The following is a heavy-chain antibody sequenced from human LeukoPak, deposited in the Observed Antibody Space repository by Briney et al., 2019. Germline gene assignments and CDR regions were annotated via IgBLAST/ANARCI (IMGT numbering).Heavy chain of an antibody. J-gene: IGHJ6*03. CDR2: IWYDGSNK. CDR1: GFTFSSYG. V-gene: IGHV3-33*06. D-gene: IGHD4-11*01. CDR3: AKNGGVTTNYYYYMDV. Sequence: GGSLRLSCAASGFTFSSYGMHWVRQAPGKGLEWVAVIWYDGSNKYYADSVKGRFTISRDNSKNTLYLQVNSLRAEDTAVYYCAKNGGVTTNYYYYMDVWGKGTTVTVSS.